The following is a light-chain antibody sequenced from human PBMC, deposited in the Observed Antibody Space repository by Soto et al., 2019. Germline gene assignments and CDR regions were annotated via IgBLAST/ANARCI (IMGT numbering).Light chain of an antibody. V-gene: IGKV3D-15*01. Sequence: EILMTQSPATLSVSPGERVTLSCRAGQSVASSLAWYQQKPGQAPRLLIYGASTRATGIPARFSGSGSGTDFTLTISSLQSEDFAVYYCQQYNNWPLAFGEGTKVQLK. CDR1: QSVASS. CDR2: GAS. J-gene: IGKJ1*01. CDR3: QQYNNWPLA.